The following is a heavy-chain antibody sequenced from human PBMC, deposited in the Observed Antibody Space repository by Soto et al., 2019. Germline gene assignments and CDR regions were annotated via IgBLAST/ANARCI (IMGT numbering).Heavy chain of an antibody. V-gene: IGHV4-34*01. CDR2: INHSGST. Sequence: KQSQTLSLTCAVYGGSFSGYYWSWIRQPPGKGLEWIGEINHSGSTNYNPSLKSRVTISVDTSKNQFSLKLSSVTAADTAVYYCARHRRIAARSRWYYYYYGMDVWGQGTTVTVSS. J-gene: IGHJ6*02. D-gene: IGHD6-6*01. CDR3: ARHRRIAARSRWYYYYYGMDV. CDR1: GGSFSGYY.